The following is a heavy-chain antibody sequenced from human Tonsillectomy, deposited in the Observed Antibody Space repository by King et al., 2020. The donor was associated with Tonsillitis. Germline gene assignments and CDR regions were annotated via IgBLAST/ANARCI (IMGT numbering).Heavy chain of an antibody. V-gene: IGHV3-72*01. CDR2: IRDKAHSYST. D-gene: IGHD3-9*01. CDR1: GFTFSDHY. J-gene: IGHJ6*03. CDR3: ARVRLDFFCMDV. Sequence: EVQLVESGGGLVQPGGSLRLSCAASGFTFSDHYMDWVRQAPGKGLAWVGRIRDKAHSYSTEYAASVKGRFTISGDYSQNSLYLQMHYLKPEDTAVYYCARVRLDFFCMDVWGKGTTVTVSS.